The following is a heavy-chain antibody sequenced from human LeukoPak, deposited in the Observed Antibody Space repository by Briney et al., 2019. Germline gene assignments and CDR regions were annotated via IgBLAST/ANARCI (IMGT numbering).Heavy chain of an antibody. CDR1: GFTFDDYA. Sequence: GGSLRLSCAASGFTFDDYAMHWVRQAPGKGLEWVSLISGDGGSTYYADSVKGRFTISRDNSKNSLYLQMNSLRTEDTALYYCAKDITTPYIAAAGSEFDYWGQGTLVTVSS. V-gene: IGHV3-43*02. J-gene: IGHJ4*02. CDR2: ISGDGGST. CDR3: AKDITTPYIAAAGSEFDY. D-gene: IGHD6-13*01.